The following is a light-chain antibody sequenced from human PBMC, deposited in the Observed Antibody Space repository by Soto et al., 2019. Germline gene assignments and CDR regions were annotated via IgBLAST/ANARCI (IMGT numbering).Light chain of an antibody. CDR3: QQYGSSIT. V-gene: IGKV3-11*01. CDR1: QSVSSY. J-gene: IGKJ5*01. Sequence: EIVLTQSPATLSLSPGERATLYCRASQSVSSYLAWYQQKPGQSPRLIMYDASNRATGIPARFSGSGSGTDFTLTISRLEPEDFAVYYCQQYGSSITFGQGTRLEIK. CDR2: DAS.